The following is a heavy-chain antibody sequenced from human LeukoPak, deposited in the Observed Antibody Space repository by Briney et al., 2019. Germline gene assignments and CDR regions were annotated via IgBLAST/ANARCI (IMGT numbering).Heavy chain of an antibody. CDR2: IWYDGSDS. CDR1: GFSFRSHG. CDR3: ARDRASHHIDS. J-gene: IGHJ4*02. D-gene: IGHD1-14*01. Sequence: GRSLRLSCVASGFSFRSHGMHWVRQAPGEGLEWVAVIWYDGSDSYYADSVRGRFTISRDNSKNTLNLQMNSLRGEDTAVYYCARDRASHHIDSWGQGTLVTVSS. V-gene: IGHV3-33*01.